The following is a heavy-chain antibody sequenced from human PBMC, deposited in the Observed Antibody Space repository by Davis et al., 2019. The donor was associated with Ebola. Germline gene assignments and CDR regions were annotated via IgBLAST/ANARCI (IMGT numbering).Heavy chain of an antibody. J-gene: IGHJ4*02. V-gene: IGHV4-61*05. Sequence: PSETLSLTCTVSGSISSSSYYWGWIRQPPGKGLEWIGYIYYSGSTNYNPSLKSRVTISVDTSKNQFSLKLSSVTAADTAVYYCAGRFPGYDYFDYWGQGTLVTVSS. D-gene: IGHD1-1*01. CDR2: IYYSGST. CDR1: GSISSSSYY. CDR3: AGRFPGYDYFDY.